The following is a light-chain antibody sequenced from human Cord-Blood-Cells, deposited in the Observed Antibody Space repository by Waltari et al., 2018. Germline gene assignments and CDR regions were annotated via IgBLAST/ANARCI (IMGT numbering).Light chain of an antibody. J-gene: IGLJ2*01. CDR1: SSDVGGYNY. Sequence: QSALTQPASVSGSPGQSITISCTGTSSDVGGYNYVSWYQQHPGKAPKLMIYDVSNRHACVFNRFAASKSGNTASLTISGLRAENEADYYCSSYTSSSTVVFGGGTRLTVL. CDR2: DVS. CDR3: SSYTSSSTVV. V-gene: IGLV2-14*01.